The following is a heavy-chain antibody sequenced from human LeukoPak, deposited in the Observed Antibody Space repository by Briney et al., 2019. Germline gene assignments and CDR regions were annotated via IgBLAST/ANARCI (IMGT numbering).Heavy chain of an antibody. V-gene: IGHV3-20*04. CDR1: GFTFSDYY. CDR2: INWNGGST. D-gene: IGHD2-21*01. J-gene: IGHJ4*02. Sequence: PGGSLRLSCAASGFTFSDYYVSWIRQAPGKGLEWVSGINWNGGSTGYADSVKGRFTISRDNAKNSLYLQMNSLRAEDTALYYCARTQIPYYFDYWGQGTLVTVSS. CDR3: ARTQIPYYFDY.